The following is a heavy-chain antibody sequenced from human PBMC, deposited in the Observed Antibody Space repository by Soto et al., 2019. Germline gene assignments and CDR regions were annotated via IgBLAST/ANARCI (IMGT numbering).Heavy chain of an antibody. J-gene: IGHJ5*02. D-gene: IGHD2-2*01. CDR1: GVAMTYGGYS. Sequence: SETLSLTCSVSGVAMTYGGYSWSWIRQSPEKGLEWLGYIGHLETTYYNPSFKSRLSLSIDRTRNQFSLSLSSMTAADKAVYYCAKSSRQYASAIQAFFDPWGLGTLVTVSS. CDR3: AKSSRQYASAIQAFFDP. CDR2: IGHLETT. V-gene: IGHV4-30-2*06.